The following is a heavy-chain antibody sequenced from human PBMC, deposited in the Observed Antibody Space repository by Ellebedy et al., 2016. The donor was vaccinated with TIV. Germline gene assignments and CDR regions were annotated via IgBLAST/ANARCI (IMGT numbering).Heavy chain of an antibody. CDR2: ISYDGNVK. D-gene: IGHD1-14*01. V-gene: IGHV3-30*04. J-gene: IGHJ3*02. CDR1: GFTFSSYA. CDR3: ATEEGASRIVGGAFDM. Sequence: PGGSLRLSCATSGFTFSSYAIHWVRQAPGKGLEWVAVISYDGNVKYYADSVKVRFTISRDNSKDTLYLQMNSLRVEDTAVYYCATEEGASRIVGGAFDMWGQGTMVTVSS.